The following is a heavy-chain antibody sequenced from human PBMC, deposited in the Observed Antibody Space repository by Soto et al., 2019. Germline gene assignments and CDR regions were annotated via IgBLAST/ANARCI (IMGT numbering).Heavy chain of an antibody. J-gene: IGHJ6*03. CDR1: CGSISSSSYY. CDR2: IYYSGST. D-gene: IGHD3-10*01. CDR3: ARLGSVLLWFGESLGYMDV. V-gene: IGHV4-39*01. Sequence: SETLSLTCTVSCGSISSSSYYWGWIRQPPGKGLEWIGSIYYSGSTYYNPSLKSRVTISVDTSKNQFSLKLSSVTAADTAVYYCARLGSVLLWFGESLGYMDVWGKGTTVTVSS.